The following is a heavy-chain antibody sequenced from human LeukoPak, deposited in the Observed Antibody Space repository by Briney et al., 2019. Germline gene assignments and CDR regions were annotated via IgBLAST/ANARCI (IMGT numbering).Heavy chain of an antibody. V-gene: IGHV3-9*01. CDR2: ISWNSGSI. CDR1: GFTFDDYA. Sequence: PGRSLRLSCAASGFTFDDYAMHWVRQAPGKGLEWVSGISWNSGSIGYADSVKGRFTISRDNAKNSLYLQMNSLRADDTALYYCAKGYSGNEFGGGYYFDYWGQGTLVTVSS. J-gene: IGHJ4*02. CDR3: AKGYSGNEFGGGYYFDY. D-gene: IGHD5-12*01.